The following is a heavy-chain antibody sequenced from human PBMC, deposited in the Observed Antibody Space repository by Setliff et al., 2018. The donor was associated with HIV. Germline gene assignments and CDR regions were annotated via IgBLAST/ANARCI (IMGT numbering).Heavy chain of an antibody. CDR2: ISHSGST. D-gene: IGHD2-21*02. CDR3: ARGSRSPLVNKFRVTPAFDY. CDR1: GGSFSGHY. V-gene: IGHV4-34*01. Sequence: SETLSLTCAVYGGSFSGHYWSWIRQTPGKGLEWIGDISHSGSTNYNPSLKSRVTISVVTSKNQFSLRLTSVTAADTAVYFCARGSRSPLVNKFRVTPAFDYWGQGTLVTVSS. J-gene: IGHJ4*01.